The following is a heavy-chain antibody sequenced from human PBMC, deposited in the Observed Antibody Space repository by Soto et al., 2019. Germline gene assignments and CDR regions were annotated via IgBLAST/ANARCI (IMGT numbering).Heavy chain of an antibody. D-gene: IGHD4-17*01. Sequence: QVQLVESGGGVVQPGRSLRLSCAASGFTFSSYGMHWVRQAPGKGLEWVAVISYDGSNKYYADSVKGRFTISRDNSKNTLYLQMNSLRAQDTAVYYCAKDEHYGGNPLGAFDIWGQGTMVTVSS. J-gene: IGHJ3*02. CDR1: GFTFSSYG. CDR2: ISYDGSNK. V-gene: IGHV3-30*18. CDR3: AKDEHYGGNPLGAFDI.